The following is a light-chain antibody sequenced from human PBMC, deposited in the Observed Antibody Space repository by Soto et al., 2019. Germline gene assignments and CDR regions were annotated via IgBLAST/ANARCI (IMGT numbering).Light chain of an antibody. CDR3: QQYGSSGT. Sequence: EIVLTQSPGTLSLSPGEIATLSCRASQSVSNNYLAWYQQKPGQAPRLLIYGASNRATGIPDRFSGCGSGADFTLTISRLEPEAFAVYNCQQYGSSGTFGQGTKVDIK. CDR1: QSVSNNY. V-gene: IGKV3-20*01. CDR2: GAS. J-gene: IGKJ1*01.